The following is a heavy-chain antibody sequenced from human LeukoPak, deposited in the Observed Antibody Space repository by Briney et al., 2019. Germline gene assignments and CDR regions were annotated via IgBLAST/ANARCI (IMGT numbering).Heavy chain of an antibody. V-gene: IGHV3-7*01. D-gene: IGHD6-6*01. Sequence: RGSLRLSCAASGFTFSSYWMSWVRQAPGKGLEWVANIKQDGSEKYYVDSVKGRFTISRDNAKNSLYLQMNSLRADYTAVYYCASSIAARPTYYYMDVWGKGTTVTVSS. J-gene: IGHJ6*03. CDR3: ASSIAARPTYYYMDV. CDR2: IKQDGSEK. CDR1: GFTFSSYW.